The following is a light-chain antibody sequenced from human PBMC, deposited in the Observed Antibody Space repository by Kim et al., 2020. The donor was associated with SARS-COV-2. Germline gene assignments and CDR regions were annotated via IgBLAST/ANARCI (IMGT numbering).Light chain of an antibody. CDR2: GAS. CDR3: QQYGSSPLT. V-gene: IGKV3-20*01. Sequence: FPGERATRSCRASQSVTGTYFAWYQQRPGQAPRLLIYGASSRATGIPDRFSGSGSGTDFTLTISRLEPEDFAVYYCQQYGSSPLTFGGGTKVDIK. J-gene: IGKJ4*01. CDR1: QSVTGTY.